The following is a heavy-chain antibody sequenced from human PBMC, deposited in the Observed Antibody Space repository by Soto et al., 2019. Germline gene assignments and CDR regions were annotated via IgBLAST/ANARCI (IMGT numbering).Heavy chain of an antibody. Sequence: GGSLRLSCAASGFTFSSYWMHWVRQAPGKGLVWVSRINSDGSSTTYADSVKGRFTISRDNAKNTLYLQMNSLRAEDTAVYYCARVRATSGYYPFDCWGQGTLVTVSS. CDR2: INSDGSST. V-gene: IGHV3-74*01. D-gene: IGHD3-22*01. CDR1: GFTFSSYW. J-gene: IGHJ4*02. CDR3: ARVRATSGYYPFDC.